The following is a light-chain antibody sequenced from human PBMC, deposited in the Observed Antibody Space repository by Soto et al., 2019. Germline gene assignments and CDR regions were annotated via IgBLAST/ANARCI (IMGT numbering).Light chain of an antibody. CDR1: QSISSNY. Sequence: EIVLTQSPGTLSLSPGERATLSCRASQSISSNYLAWYQQKPGQAPRLLIYGASGRATGIPDRFRGSGSGTDFTLTISRLEPEDIAVYYCQQYGSSLPYTFGQGTKLEIK. CDR3: QQYGSSLPYT. V-gene: IGKV3-20*01. CDR2: GAS. J-gene: IGKJ2*01.